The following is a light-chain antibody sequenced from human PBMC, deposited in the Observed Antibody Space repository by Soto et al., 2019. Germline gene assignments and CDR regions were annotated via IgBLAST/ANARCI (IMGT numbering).Light chain of an antibody. CDR2: DVS. J-gene: IGLJ2*01. Sequence: QSALTQPASVSGSPGQSITISCTGTSSDVGGYNYVSWYQQHPGKAPKLMIYDVSNRPSGVSNRFSGSKSGNTASLTISGLQAEDEADYYCSSYTSSSTRHVVFGGGTKLTVL. V-gene: IGLV2-14*01. CDR3: SSYTSSSTRHVV. CDR1: SSDVGGYNY.